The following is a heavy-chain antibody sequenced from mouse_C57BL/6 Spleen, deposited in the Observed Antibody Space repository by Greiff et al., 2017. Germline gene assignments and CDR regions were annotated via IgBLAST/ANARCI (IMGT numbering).Heavy chain of an antibody. CDR3: ARGYCGSSLYFDV. CDR1: GYTFTDYY. J-gene: IGHJ1*03. V-gene: IGHV1-26*01. D-gene: IGHD1-1*01. Sequence: EVQLLQSGPELVKPGASVKISCKASGYTFTDYYMNWVKQTHGKSLEWIGDINPNNGGTSYNQKFKGKATLTVDKSSSTAYMELRSLTSEDSAVYYCARGYCGSSLYFDVWGTGTTVTVSS. CDR2: INPNNGGT.